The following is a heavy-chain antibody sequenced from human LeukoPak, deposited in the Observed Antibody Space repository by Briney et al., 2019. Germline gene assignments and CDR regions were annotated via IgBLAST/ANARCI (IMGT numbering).Heavy chain of an antibody. CDR2: IYYSGST. Sequence: SETLSLTCTVSGGSISSSSYNWGWIRQPPGKGLEWIGSIYYSGSTYYNPSLKSRVTMSVDTSKNQFSLKLSSVTAADTAVYYCARAGGSYNRRFDPWGQGTLVTVSS. CDR3: ARAGGSYNRRFDP. D-gene: IGHD1-26*01. J-gene: IGHJ5*02. V-gene: IGHV4-39*07. CDR1: GGSISSSSYN.